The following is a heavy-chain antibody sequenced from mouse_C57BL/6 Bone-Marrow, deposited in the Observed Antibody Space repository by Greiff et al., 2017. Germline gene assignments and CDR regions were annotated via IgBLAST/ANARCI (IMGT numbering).Heavy chain of an antibody. CDR2: IHPNSGST. D-gene: IGHD1-1*01. V-gene: IGHV1-64*01. J-gene: IGHJ4*01. CDR3: TRYGGDY. Sequence: VQLQQPGAELVKPGASVKLSCKASGYTFTSYWMHCVKQRPGPGLAWIGMIHPNSGSTNYNEKFKSKATLTVDKSSRTAYMQLSSLTSEDSAVYYCTRYGGDYWGQGTSVTVSS. CDR1: GYTFTSYW.